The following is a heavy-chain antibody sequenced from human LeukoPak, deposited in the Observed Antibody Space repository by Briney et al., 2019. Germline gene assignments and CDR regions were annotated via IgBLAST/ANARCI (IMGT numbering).Heavy chain of an antibody. Sequence: GGSLRLSCAASGFTFSSYSMNWVRQAPGKGLEWVSSISSSSSYIYYADSVKGRFTISRDNAKNSLYLQMNSLRAEDTAVYYCAREVQWLAQEGWDFDVWGRGTLVTVSS. CDR2: ISSSSSYI. V-gene: IGHV3-21*01. CDR1: GFTFSSYS. D-gene: IGHD6-19*01. J-gene: IGHJ2*01. CDR3: AREVQWLAQEGWDFDV.